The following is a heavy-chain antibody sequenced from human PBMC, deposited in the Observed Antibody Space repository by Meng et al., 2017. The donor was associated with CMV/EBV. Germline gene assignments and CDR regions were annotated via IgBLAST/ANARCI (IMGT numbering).Heavy chain of an antibody. CDR3: ARRDGYKGGLDY. J-gene: IGHJ4*02. CDR2: INHSGST. Sequence: ESLKISCAASGFTFSSYSMNWVRQAPGKGLEWIGEINHSGSTNYNPSLKSRVTISVDTSKNQFSLKLSSVTAADTAVYYCARRDGYKGGLDYWGQGTLVTVSS. CDR1: GFTFSSYS. V-gene: IGHV4-34*01. D-gene: IGHD5-24*01.